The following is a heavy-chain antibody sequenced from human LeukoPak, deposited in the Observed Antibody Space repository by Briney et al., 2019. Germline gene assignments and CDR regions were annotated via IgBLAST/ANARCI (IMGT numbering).Heavy chain of an antibody. V-gene: IGHV3-23*01. CDR1: GFTFSSYG. Sequence: GGSLRLSCAASGFTFSSYGMSWVRQAPGKGLEWVSAISGSGGSTYYADSVKGRFTISRDNSKNTMYLQMNSLRAEDTAIYYCAKSSPEKTFEYWGQGTLVTVSS. J-gene: IGHJ4*02. D-gene: IGHD1-14*01. CDR3: AKSSPEKTFEY. CDR2: ISGSGGST.